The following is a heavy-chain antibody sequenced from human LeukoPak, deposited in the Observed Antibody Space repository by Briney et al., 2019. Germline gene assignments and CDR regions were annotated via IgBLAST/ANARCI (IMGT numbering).Heavy chain of an antibody. CDR3: ARGRDSSDSSYSIFDL. J-gene: IGHJ4*02. Sequence: ASVKVSCKVSGYTFTAYFMHWVRQAPGQGLEWMGWINPNTGGTNYAQKFQGRVAMTRDTSITTVYMDLSRLTSDDAAVYYCARGRDSSDSSYSIFDLWGQGTLVAVSS. CDR1: GYTFTAYF. CDR2: INPNTGGT. D-gene: IGHD3-22*01. V-gene: IGHV1-2*02.